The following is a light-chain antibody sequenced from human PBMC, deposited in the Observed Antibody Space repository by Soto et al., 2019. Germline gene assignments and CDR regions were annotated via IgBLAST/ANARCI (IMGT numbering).Light chain of an antibody. Sequence: QSVLARPPSASGTPGQRVTISCSGSSSNIGSNYVYWYQQLPGTAPKVLIYRNNQRPSGVPDRFSGSKSGTSASLAISGLRSEDEADYYCAAWDDSLSGSYVFGKGTKVTVL. V-gene: IGLV1-47*01. J-gene: IGLJ1*01. CDR3: AAWDDSLSGSYV. CDR2: RNN. CDR1: SSNIGSNY.